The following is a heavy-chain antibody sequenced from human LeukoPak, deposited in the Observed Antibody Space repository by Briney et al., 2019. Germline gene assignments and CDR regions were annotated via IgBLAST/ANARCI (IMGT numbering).Heavy chain of an antibody. CDR2: FDPEDGET. CDR3: ATLPTWLDENYNYYGMDV. V-gene: IGHV1-24*01. D-gene: IGHD5-12*01. Sequence: ASVKVSCKVSGYTLTELSMHWVRQAPGKGLEWMGGFDPEDGETIYAQKFQGRVTMTEDTSTDTAYMELSSLRSEDTAVYYCATLPTWLDENYNYYGMDVWGQGTTVTVSS. J-gene: IGHJ6*02. CDR1: GYTLTELS.